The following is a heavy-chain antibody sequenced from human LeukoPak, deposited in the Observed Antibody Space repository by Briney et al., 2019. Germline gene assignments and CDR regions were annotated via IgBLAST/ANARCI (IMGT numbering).Heavy chain of an antibody. CDR2: MKPDGSEI. Sequence: GGSLRLSCAASGYTFGDYGMSWVRQVPGKGLEWVANMKPDGSEIFYVDSVKGRFTISRDNAKNTLYLQMNSLRAEDTAMYYCARVAYGEKNALDVWGQGTMVTVSS. CDR1: GYTFGDYG. D-gene: IGHD3-10*01. J-gene: IGHJ3*01. V-gene: IGHV3-7*01. CDR3: ARVAYGEKNALDV.